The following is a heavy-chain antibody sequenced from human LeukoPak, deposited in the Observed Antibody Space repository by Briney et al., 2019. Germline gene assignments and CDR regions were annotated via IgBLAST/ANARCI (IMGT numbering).Heavy chain of an antibody. CDR1: GFTFDDYA. CDR2: ISWNSGSI. Sequence: GGSLRLSCAASGFTFDDYAMPWVRQAPGKGLEWVSGISWNSGSIGYADSVKGRFTISRDNAKNSLYLQMNSLRAEDTALYHCARAGIPLYYGMDVWGQGTTVTVSS. V-gene: IGHV3-9*01. J-gene: IGHJ6*02. D-gene: IGHD1-14*01. CDR3: ARAGIPLYYGMDV.